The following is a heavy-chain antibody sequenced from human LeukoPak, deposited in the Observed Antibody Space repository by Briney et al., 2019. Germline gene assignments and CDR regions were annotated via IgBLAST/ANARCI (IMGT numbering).Heavy chain of an antibody. CDR1: GFTVSSTY. V-gene: IGHV3-53*01. D-gene: IGHD6-13*01. CDR3: AREEDSSSYFSGGAFDI. CDR2: IYSGGNT. J-gene: IGHJ3*02. Sequence: GGSLRLSCAASGFTVSSTYMSWVRQAPGKGLEWVSVIYSGGNTYYADSVKGRFTISRDNSKNTLYLQMNSLRAEDTAVYYCAREEDSSSYFSGGAFDIWGQGTMVTVSS.